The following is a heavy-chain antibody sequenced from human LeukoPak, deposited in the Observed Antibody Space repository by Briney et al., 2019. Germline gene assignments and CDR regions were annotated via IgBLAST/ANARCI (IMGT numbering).Heavy chain of an antibody. Sequence: GGSLRLSCAASGFTFSSYEMNWVRQAPGKGLEWVSYISGSGSTIYYADSVKGRFTISRDNAKNSLYLQMNSLRAEDTAVYYCARDGVAVTGTIADFWGQGTLVTVSS. CDR3: ARDGVAVTGTIADF. CDR1: GFTFSSYE. V-gene: IGHV3-48*03. J-gene: IGHJ4*02. CDR2: ISGSGSTI. D-gene: IGHD6-19*01.